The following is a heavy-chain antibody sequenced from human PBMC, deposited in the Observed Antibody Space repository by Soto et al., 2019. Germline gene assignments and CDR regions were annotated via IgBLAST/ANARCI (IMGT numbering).Heavy chain of an antibody. V-gene: IGHV3-30*18. D-gene: IGHD3-10*01. CDR3: VKEEGVWYGELSGFDP. CDR1: GFTFSSYG. CDR2: ISYDGSNK. J-gene: IGHJ5*02. Sequence: QVQLVESGGGVVQPGRSLRLSCAASGFTFSSYGMHWVRQAPGKGLEWVAVISYDGSNKYYADSVKGRFTISRDNSNNTLYHEVNSLRSEDRAVYYCVKEEGVWYGELSGFDPWGQGTLVNVSS.